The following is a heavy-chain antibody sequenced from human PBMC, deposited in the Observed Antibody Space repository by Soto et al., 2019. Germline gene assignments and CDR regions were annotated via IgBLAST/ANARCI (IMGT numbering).Heavy chain of an antibody. Sequence: GASVKVSCKASGYTFTVYEMHWARQAPGQGLEWMGWINPNSGGTNYAQKFQGWVTMTRDTSISTAYMELSRLRSDDTAVYYCARGSDLTFYDYIWGSYRTPFDYWGQGTLVTVSS. CDR2: INPNSGGT. D-gene: IGHD3-16*02. V-gene: IGHV1-2*04. CDR3: ARGSDLTFYDYIWGSYRTPFDY. J-gene: IGHJ4*02. CDR1: GYTFTVYE.